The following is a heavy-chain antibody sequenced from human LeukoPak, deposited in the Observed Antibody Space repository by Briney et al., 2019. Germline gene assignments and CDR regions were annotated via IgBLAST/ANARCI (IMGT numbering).Heavy chain of an antibody. J-gene: IGHJ6*02. V-gene: IGHV4-59*08. CDR1: GGSISGYY. CDR3: ARLWGNPTDYGMDV. Sequence: SETLSLTCTVSGGSISGYYWSWIRQSPGKGLEWIGYIYSGGGTSYNPSLKSRVTISVDMSKNQFSLKLSSVTAADTAVYYCARLWGNPTDYGMDVWGQGTTVTVSS. CDR2: IYSGGGT. D-gene: IGHD3-16*01.